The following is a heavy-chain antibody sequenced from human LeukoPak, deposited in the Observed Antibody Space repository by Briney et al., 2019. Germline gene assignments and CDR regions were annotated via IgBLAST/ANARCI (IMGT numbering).Heavy chain of an antibody. CDR2: MRSGDGDT. V-gene: IGHV3-23*01. CDR3: VRDFPENWQLVPLLDY. D-gene: IGHD6-6*01. Sequence: GGSLRLSCAASGFTFSSYGMHWVRQAPGKGLEWVAVMRSGDGDTTYADSVRGGFTISRDNSKNRLDLQMNSLRPEDTAVYYCVRDFPENWQLVPLLDYWGQGNLVTVSS. J-gene: IGHJ4*02. CDR1: GFTFSSYG.